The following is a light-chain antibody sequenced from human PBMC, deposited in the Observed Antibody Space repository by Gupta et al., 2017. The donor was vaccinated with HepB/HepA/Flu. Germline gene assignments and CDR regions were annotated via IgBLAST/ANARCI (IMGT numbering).Light chain of an antibody. Sequence: QSVLTHPPSASGTPGQRDTISCSGSSSNIGSNYVYWYQQLPATDPKLLILCNDRRPSGVPARCSSCNSGASAATVTSGSRYEDEADDYYSEGDDSLSGPFVFGGGTKVTVL. J-gene: IGLJ2*01. CDR2: CND. CDR1: SSNIGSNY. CDR3: SEGDDSLSGPFV. V-gene: IGLV1-47*02.